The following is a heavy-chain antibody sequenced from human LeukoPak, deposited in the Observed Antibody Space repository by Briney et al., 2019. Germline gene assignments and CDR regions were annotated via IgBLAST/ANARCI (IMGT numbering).Heavy chain of an antibody. V-gene: IGHV4-30-4*08. CDR1: GGSISSGDYY. CDR2: IYYSGST. J-gene: IGHJ3*02. D-gene: IGHD6-13*01. CDR3: ARGAAAKWADASDI. Sequence: SQTLSLTCTVSGGSISSGDYYWSWIRQPPGKGLEWIGYIYYSGSTYYNPSLKSRVTISVDTSKNQFSLKLSSVTAADTAVYYCARGAAAKWADASDIWGQGTMVTVSS.